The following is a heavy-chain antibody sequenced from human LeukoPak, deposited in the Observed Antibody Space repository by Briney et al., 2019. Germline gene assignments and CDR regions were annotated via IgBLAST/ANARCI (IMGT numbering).Heavy chain of an antibody. D-gene: IGHD3-10*01. CDR2: INWNGGST. CDR1: DFTCDDYG. Sequence: GGSLRLSCASSDFTCDDYGMSLVRPSPGEGLEWASLINWNGGSTGYADSVKGGFTISRDNAKKSLYLRMNSLRAENTALYYCARVKFGPGKYYLEVWGKGDTVTVSS. V-gene: IGHV3-20*04. CDR3: ARVKFGPGKYYLEV. J-gene: IGHJ6*03.